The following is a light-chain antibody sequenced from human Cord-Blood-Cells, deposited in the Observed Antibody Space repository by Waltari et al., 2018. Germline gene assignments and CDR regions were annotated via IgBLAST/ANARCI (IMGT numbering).Light chain of an antibody. J-gene: IGLJ1*01. CDR1: SSNIGNNA. CDR3: AAWDDSLNGYV. V-gene: IGLV1-36*01. Sequence: QSVLTQPPSVSEAPRQRVTISCSGSSSNIGNNAVNWYQQLPGKAPKLLIYYDDLLPSGVSDRLSGSKSGTSASLAIIGLQSEDEADYYCAAWDDSLNGYVFGTGTKVTVL. CDR2: YDD.